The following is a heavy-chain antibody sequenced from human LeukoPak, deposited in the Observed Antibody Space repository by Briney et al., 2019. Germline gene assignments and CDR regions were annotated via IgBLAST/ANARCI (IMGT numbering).Heavy chain of an antibody. D-gene: IGHD2-2*02. V-gene: IGHV3-30*02. CDR1: GFTFSSYG. CDR2: IRYDGSNK. CDR3: AKYQENYCSSTSCYTNVDY. Sequence: PGGSLRLSCAASGFTFSSYGMHWVRQAPGKGLEWVAFIRYDGSNKYYADSVKGRFTISRDNSKNTLYLQMNSLRAEDTAVYYCAKYQENYCSSTSCYTNVDYWGQGPLVSVSS. J-gene: IGHJ4*02.